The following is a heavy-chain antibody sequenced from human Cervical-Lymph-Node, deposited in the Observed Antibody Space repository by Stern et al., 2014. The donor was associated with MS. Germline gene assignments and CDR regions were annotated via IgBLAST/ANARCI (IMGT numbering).Heavy chain of an antibody. V-gene: IGHV4-31*03. J-gene: IGHJ4*02. CDR2: IHSSGRT. D-gene: IGHD1-26*01. CDR1: GGSISNSSYY. Sequence: QVQLQESGPGLVKPSQTLSLICTVSGGSISNSSYYWSWIRQHPGKGLEWIGYIHSSGRTYYNPSLKIRLTISMDTSNNHFSLKLTSVTAADTAVYYCAREGGRGAVGSWGQGTLVTVSS. CDR3: AREGGRGAVGS.